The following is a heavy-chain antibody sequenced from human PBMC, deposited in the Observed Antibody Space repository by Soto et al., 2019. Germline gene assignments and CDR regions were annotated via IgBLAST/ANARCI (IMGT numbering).Heavy chain of an antibody. V-gene: IGHV1-69*13. D-gene: IGHD6-13*01. CDR2: IIPIFGTP. CDR1: GGTFSSYA. CDR3: ARDLGQQLFYNWFDH. Sequence: SVKVTCKASGGTFSSYAISWVRLAHGQGLDWMGGIIPIFGTPNCAHKFQGPVTITADESTSPAYMELSSLRSEAPAAYYCARDLGQQLFYNWFDHCGQGTLGTVTS. J-gene: IGHJ5*02.